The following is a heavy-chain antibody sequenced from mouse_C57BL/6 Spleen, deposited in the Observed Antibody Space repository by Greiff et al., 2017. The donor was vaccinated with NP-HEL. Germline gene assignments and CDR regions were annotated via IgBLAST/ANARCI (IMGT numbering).Heavy chain of an antibody. V-gene: IGHV1-80*01. CDR3: AGNYDFWYFGV. Sequence: VQLQQSGAELVKPGASVKISCKASGYAFSSYWMNWVKQRPGKGLEWIGQIYPGDGDTNYNGKFKGKATLTADKSSSTSYLQLSSLTSEDSAFYFCAGNYDFWYFGVCGTGTTVTVSS. D-gene: IGHD2-4*01. J-gene: IGHJ1*03. CDR1: GYAFSSYW. CDR2: IYPGDGDT.